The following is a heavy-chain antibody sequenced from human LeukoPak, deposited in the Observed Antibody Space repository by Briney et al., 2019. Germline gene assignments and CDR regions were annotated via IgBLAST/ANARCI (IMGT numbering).Heavy chain of an antibody. D-gene: IGHD6-13*01. J-gene: IGHJ4*02. CDR3: ARDLRIAAAGPYFDY. Sequence: SQTLSLTCTVSGGSISSGSYYWSWIRQPAGKGLEWIGRIYTSGSTNYNPSLKSRVTISVDTSKNQFSLKLSSVTAADTAVYHCARDLRIAAAGPYFDYWGQGTLVTVSS. CDR2: IYTSGST. CDR1: GGSISSGSYY. V-gene: IGHV4-61*02.